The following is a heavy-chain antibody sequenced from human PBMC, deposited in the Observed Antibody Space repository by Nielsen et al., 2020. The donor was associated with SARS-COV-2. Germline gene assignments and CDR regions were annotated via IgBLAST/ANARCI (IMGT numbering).Heavy chain of an antibody. V-gene: IGHV3-23*01. D-gene: IGHD3-10*01. Sequence: GESLKISCAASGFTFSSYAMSWVRQAPGKGLEWVSAISGSGGSTYYADSVKGRFTISRDNSKNTLYLQMNSLRAEDTAVYYCAKPLGFGTAFDYWGQGTLVTVSS. CDR1: GFTFSSYA. CDR3: AKPLGFGTAFDY. CDR2: ISGSGGST. J-gene: IGHJ4*02.